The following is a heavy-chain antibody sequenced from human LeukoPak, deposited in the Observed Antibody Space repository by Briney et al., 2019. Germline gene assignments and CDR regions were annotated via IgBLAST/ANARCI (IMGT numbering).Heavy chain of an antibody. CDR2: ISAYNGNT. CDR1: GYTFTSYG. CDR3: ASHGQQLVLDAFDI. Sequence: ASVKVSCKASGYTFTSYGISWVRQAPGQGLEWMGWISAYNGNTNYAQKLQGRVTMTTDTSTGTAYMELRSLRSDDTAVYYCASHGQQLVLDAFDIWGQGTMVTVSS. V-gene: IGHV1-18*01. D-gene: IGHD6-13*01. J-gene: IGHJ3*02.